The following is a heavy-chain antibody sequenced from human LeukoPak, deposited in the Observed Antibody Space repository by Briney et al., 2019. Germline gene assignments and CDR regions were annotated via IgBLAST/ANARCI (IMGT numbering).Heavy chain of an antibody. CDR1: GFTFSSYA. Sequence: SGGSLRLSCAASGFTFSSYALSWVRQGPGKGLEWASHISGSGDNTYYADSVKGRFTISGDNSKNTLYLQMNSLRAEDTAVFYCAKVATKGNYYDSSGYSLDYWGQGTLVTVSS. J-gene: IGHJ4*02. V-gene: IGHV3-23*01. CDR2: ISGSGDNT. D-gene: IGHD3-22*01. CDR3: AKVATKGNYYDSSGYSLDY.